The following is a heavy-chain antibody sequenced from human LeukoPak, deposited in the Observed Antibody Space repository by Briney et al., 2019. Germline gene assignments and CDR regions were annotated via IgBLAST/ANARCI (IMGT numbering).Heavy chain of an antibody. V-gene: IGHV4-38-2*02. CDR3: ARDPGGSSGWYFDY. Sequence: SETLYLTCAVSGYSISSGYHWGWIRQSPGKGLEWSGSINHSGSTYYNPSLKGRVTISLDTSKNQFSLKLSSVTAADTAVYYCARDPGGSSGWYFDYWGQGTLVTVSS. J-gene: IGHJ4*02. D-gene: IGHD6-19*01. CDR1: GYSISSGYH. CDR2: INHSGST.